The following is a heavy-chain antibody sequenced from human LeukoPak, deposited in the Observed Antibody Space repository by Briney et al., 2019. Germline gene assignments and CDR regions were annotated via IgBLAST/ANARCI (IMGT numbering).Heavy chain of an antibody. Sequence: SQTLSLTCAVSGGSISSGGYSWSWIRQPPGKGLEWIGEINHSGSTNYNPSLKSRVTISVDTSKNQFSLKLSSVTAADTAVYYCAREYQETMIVLRSGDAFDIWGQGTMVTVSS. J-gene: IGHJ3*02. V-gene: IGHV4-30-2*01. CDR2: INHSGST. CDR3: AREYQETMIVLRSGDAFDI. CDR1: GGSISSGGYS. D-gene: IGHD3-22*01.